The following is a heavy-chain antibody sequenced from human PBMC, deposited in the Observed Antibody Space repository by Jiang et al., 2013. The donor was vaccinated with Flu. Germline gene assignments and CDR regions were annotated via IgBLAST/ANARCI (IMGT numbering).Heavy chain of an antibody. CDR1: GGSISSGDYY. Sequence: TLSLTCTVSGGSISSGDYYWSWIRQPPGKGLEWIGYIYYSGSTYYNPSLKSRVTISVDTSKNQFSLKLSSVTAADTAVYYCARQLSKLRWYYFDYWGQGTLVTVSS. V-gene: IGHV4-30-4*01. J-gene: IGHJ4*02. CDR3: ARQLSKLRWYYFDY. D-gene: IGHD4-23*01. CDR2: IYYSGST.